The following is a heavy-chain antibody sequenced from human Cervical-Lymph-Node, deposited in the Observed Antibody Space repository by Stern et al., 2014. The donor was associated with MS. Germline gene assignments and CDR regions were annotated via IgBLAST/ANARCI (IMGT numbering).Heavy chain of an antibody. CDR2: ISGSGGSI. CDR1: GFTFNKYA. D-gene: IGHD3-22*01. V-gene: IGHV3-23*04. J-gene: IGHJ6*02. CDR3: AKQYFDSSGYSYYYGMDV. Sequence: DVQLVESGGDLVQPGGSLRLSCAASGFTFNKYAMNWVRQAPGKGLEWVSTISGSGGSIDYADSVKGRFTISRDNSENTLYLQMHSLRAEDTAIYYCAKQYFDSSGYSYYYGMDVWGQGTTVTVSS.